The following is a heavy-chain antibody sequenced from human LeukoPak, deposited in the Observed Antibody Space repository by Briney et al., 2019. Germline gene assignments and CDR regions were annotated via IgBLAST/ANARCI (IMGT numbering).Heavy chain of an antibody. V-gene: IGHV3-30*04. J-gene: IGHJ4*02. D-gene: IGHD5-18*01. CDR1: GFTFSSHS. Sequence: GGSLRLSCVASGFTFSSHSMHWVRQAPGKGLEGVAVMSHDGINKYYADSVKGRFTISRDISKDTLYLQMNSLRAEDTAVYYCARDNFQHGGDNYGSHYFDYWGQGTLVAVSS. CDR3: ARDNFQHGGDNYGSHYFDY. CDR2: MSHDGINK.